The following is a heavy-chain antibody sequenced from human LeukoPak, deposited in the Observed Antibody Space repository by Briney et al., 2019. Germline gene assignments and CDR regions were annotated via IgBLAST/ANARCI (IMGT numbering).Heavy chain of an antibody. CDR2: MFYNVST. Sequence: SETLSLTCTVSGGSISSYYWNWIRQPAGKGLEWIAYMFYNVSTNYSPSLKSRVTISVDTSKNQFSLKLISVTDADTAVYFCARQGSGRAFDIWGQGTMVTVSS. V-gene: IGHV4-59*08. J-gene: IGHJ3*02. CDR3: ARQGSGRAFDI. CDR1: GGSISSYY.